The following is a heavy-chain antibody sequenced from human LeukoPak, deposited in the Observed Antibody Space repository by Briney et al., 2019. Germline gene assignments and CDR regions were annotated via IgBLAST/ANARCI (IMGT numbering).Heavy chain of an antibody. J-gene: IGHJ4*02. CDR3: AKDPEGIVVVPAAIDF. Sequence: GGSLRLSCAASGFTFSNYAMHWVRQASGKGLEWVAIISSDGSDKYYADSVKGRFTISRDNSKNTLYLQMNSLRAEDTAVYHCAKDPEGIVVVPAAIDFWGQGTLVTISS. CDR1: GFTFSNYA. V-gene: IGHV3-30-3*01. CDR2: ISSDGSDK. D-gene: IGHD2-2*01.